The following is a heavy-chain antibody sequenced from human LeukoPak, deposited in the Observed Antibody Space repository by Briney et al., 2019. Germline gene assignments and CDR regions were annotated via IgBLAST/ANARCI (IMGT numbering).Heavy chain of an antibody. Sequence: PGGSLRLSCAASGFTFSSYRMSWVRQAPGKGLEWVANIKQDGREKYYVDSVKGRFTISRDNAKNSLYLQMNSLRAEDTAVYYCAKAATDAFDIWGQGTMVTVSS. V-gene: IGHV3-7*03. D-gene: IGHD2-15*01. CDR1: GFTFSSYR. CDR3: AKAATDAFDI. J-gene: IGHJ3*02. CDR2: IKQDGREK.